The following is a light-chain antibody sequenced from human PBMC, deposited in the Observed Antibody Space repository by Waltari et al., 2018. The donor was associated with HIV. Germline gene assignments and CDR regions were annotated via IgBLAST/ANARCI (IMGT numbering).Light chain of an antibody. CDR2: DLT. CDR1: SSDVGGYNY. Sequence: QSALTQPRSVSGSPVQSVTISCTGTSSDVGGYNYVSWYQQLPGKAPKLMIYDLTEGPSGVPDRFAGSKSGNTASLTISGLQAEDEADYYCCSFAGSYTWLFGGGTKLTVL. J-gene: IGLJ2*01. CDR3: CSFAGSYTWL. V-gene: IGLV2-11*01.